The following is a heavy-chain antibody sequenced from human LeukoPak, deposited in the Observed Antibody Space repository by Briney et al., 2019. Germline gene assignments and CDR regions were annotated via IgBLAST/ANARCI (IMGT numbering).Heavy chain of an antibody. CDR3: ARDDYGVFAAFDV. Sequence: SETLSLTCTVSGGSITSQFWTWIRQAPGKGLEWVGYVSKSGSTNYNPSLQSRITISVDTSKNQFFLKLTSMTAADTAVYFCARDDYGVFAAFDVWGQGTVVTVSS. J-gene: IGHJ3*01. V-gene: IGHV4-4*08. D-gene: IGHD3-16*01. CDR1: GGSITSQF. CDR2: VSKSGST.